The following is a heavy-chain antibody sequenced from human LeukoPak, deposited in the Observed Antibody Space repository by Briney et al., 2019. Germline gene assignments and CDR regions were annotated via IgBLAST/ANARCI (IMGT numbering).Heavy chain of an antibody. D-gene: IGHD4-17*01. J-gene: IGHJ6*02. CDR3: ARGRTLGDHDIYYGMDV. CDR1: GGSFSGYY. Sequence: SETLSLTCAVYGGSFSGYYWSWIRQPPGKGLEWIGEINHSGSTNYNPSLKSRVTISVDTSKNQFSLKLSSVTAADTAVYYCARGRTLGDHDIYYGMDVWGQGTTVTVSS. V-gene: IGHV4-34*01. CDR2: INHSGST.